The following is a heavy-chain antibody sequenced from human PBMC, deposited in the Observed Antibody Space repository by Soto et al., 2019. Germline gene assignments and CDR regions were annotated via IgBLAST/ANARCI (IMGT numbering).Heavy chain of an antibody. CDR2: ISAYNGNT. V-gene: IGHV1-18*04. Sequence: QVQLVQSGAEVKKPGASVKVSCKTSDYTFTSYGISWVRQAPGQGLEWMGWISAYNGNTNYAQKFQGRVTMTTDTSTSTAYMELRSLRSDDTAVYYCAREVRYDHVLYFDYWGQGTLVTVSS. J-gene: IGHJ4*02. CDR1: DYTFTSYG. D-gene: IGHD3-16*01. CDR3: AREVRYDHVLYFDY.